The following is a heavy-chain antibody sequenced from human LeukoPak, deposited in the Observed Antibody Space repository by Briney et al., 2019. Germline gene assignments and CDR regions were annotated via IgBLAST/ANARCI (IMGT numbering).Heavy chain of an antibody. Sequence: GGSLRLSCVVSGFTFSSYHMNWVRQAPGKGLEWVSSISTSSSSSYTYYADSVTGRFTISRDNAKNSLYLQMSSLRAEDTAVYYCARRATTERGHSYGLDYWGQGTLVTVSS. CDR2: ISTSSSSSYT. CDR1: GFTFSSYH. V-gene: IGHV3-21*01. J-gene: IGHJ4*02. CDR3: ARRATTERGHSYGLDY. D-gene: IGHD5-18*01.